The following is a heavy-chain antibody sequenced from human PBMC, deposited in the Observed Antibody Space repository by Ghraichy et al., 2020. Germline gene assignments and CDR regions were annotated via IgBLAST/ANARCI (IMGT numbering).Heavy chain of an antibody. CDR3: ARDRYGDYTNDY. V-gene: IGHV3-48*01. D-gene: IGHD4-17*01. CDR2: ISSTSSTI. CDR1: GFTFSSYS. J-gene: IGHJ4*02. Sequence: GGSLRLSCAASGFTFSSYSMNWVRQAPGKGLEWVSYISSTSSTIHYADSVKGRFTISRDSAKNSLYLQMNSLRAEDTAVYYCARDRYGDYTNDYWGQGTLVTVSS.